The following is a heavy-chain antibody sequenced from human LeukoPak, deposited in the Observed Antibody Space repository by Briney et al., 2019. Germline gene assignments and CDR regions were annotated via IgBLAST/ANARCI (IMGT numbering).Heavy chain of an antibody. CDR1: GFTFSSYE. D-gene: IGHD3-3*01. CDR3: ARKTVEVYYGALDP. V-gene: IGHV3-23*01. Sequence: GGSLRLSCAASGFTFSSYEMNWVRQAPGKGLEWVSGITGTGDTKYYADSVKGRFTISRDNSKNTLYLQMNSLRAEDTAVYYCARKTVEVYYGALDPWGQGALVTVSS. CDR2: ITGTGDTK. J-gene: IGHJ5*02.